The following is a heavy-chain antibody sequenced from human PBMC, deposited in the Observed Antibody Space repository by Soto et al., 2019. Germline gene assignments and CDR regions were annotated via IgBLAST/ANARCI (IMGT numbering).Heavy chain of an antibody. CDR3: ARDYVWGSYRYTFAFDY. D-gene: IGHD3-16*02. CDR1: GFTFSTNA. Sequence: QPGGSLRLSCAASGFTFSTNAMSWVRQAPGMGLEFVSLISGSGNTIYYADSVKGRFTISRDNAKNSLYLQMNSLRDEDTAVYYCARDYVWGSYRYTFAFDYWGQGTLVTVSS. CDR2: ISGSGNTI. J-gene: IGHJ4*02. V-gene: IGHV3-48*02.